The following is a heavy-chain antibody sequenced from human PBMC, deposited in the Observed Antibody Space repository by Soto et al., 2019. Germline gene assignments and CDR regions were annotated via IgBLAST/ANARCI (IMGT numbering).Heavy chain of an antibody. Sequence: GESLKISCKGSGYSFTSYWIGCVRQMPGKGLEWMGIIYPGDSDTRYSPSFQGQLTISADKSISTAYMQWSSLKASETAMYYCARIWFGELFSFYGMDVLGQGTTVTVSS. CDR1: GYSFTSYW. D-gene: IGHD3-10*01. CDR3: ARIWFGELFSFYGMDV. V-gene: IGHV5-51*01. CDR2: IYPGDSDT. J-gene: IGHJ6*02.